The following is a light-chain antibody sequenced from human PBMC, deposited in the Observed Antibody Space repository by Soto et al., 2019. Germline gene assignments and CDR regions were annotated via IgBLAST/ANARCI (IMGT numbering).Light chain of an antibody. J-gene: IGKJ1*01. CDR3: QQYNSYMWT. CDR1: ESISNW. CDR2: KAS. V-gene: IGKV1-5*03. Sequence: DVPMTQSPSTLSAYVGATLTITCRASESISNWLAWYQQKPGKAPKLLISKASSLETGVPSRFSGSGSGTEFTLTITSLQPDDFATYYCQQYNSYMWTFGQGTK.